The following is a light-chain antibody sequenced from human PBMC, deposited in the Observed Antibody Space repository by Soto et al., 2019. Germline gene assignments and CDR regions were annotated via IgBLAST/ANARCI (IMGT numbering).Light chain of an antibody. V-gene: IGKV1-5*03. CDR2: KAS. CDR1: QSISSW. CDR3: QQYDSYPYT. J-gene: IGKJ2*01. Sequence: DIQMTQSPSTLSASVGDRVTITCRASQSISSWLAWYQQKPGKAPKLLIYKASTLESGVPSRFSGSGSGTEFTLTISSLQPDDFATYYCQQYDSYPYTFGQGTKLEIK.